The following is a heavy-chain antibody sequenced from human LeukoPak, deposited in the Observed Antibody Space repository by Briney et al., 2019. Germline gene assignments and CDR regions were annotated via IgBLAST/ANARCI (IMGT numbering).Heavy chain of an antibody. Sequence: GGSLKISCQGSGSPFTSYWIGWARQLPGKGLKWMGIIFPVDSDSTYSPSFQGQVTISADKSISTAYLQWSSLKASDTAMYYCARRRDLYSGSYYPFDYWGQGTLVTVSS. CDR2: IFPVDSDS. CDR3: ARRRDLYSGSYYPFDY. V-gene: IGHV5-51*01. CDR1: GSPFTSYW. J-gene: IGHJ4*02. D-gene: IGHD1-26*01.